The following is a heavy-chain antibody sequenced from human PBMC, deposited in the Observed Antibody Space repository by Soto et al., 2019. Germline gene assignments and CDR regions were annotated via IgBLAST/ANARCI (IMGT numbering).Heavy chain of an antibody. Sequence: GGSLRLSCAASGFTFSTYWMSWVRQAPGKGLEWMANINQDGSEKYYEDSVKGRFTNSKDNAKNSLYLQMNSLRAEDTAVYNCASAGSSYYDILTGSKSFWGQGTLVTVSS. CDR2: INQDGSEK. J-gene: IGHJ4*02. CDR1: GFTFSTYW. D-gene: IGHD3-9*01. V-gene: IGHV3-7*01. CDR3: ASAGSSYYDILTGSKSF.